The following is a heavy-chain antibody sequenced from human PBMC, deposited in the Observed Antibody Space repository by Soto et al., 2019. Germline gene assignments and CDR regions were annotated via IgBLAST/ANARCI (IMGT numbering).Heavy chain of an antibody. CDR3: AKDPATMTTLTSDY. J-gene: IGHJ4*02. CDR1: GFTFSSYA. Sequence: EVQLLESGGGLVQPGGSLRLSCAASGFTFSSYAMSWVRQAPGKGLEWVSAISGRGGSTYYADSVKGRFTISRDNSKITLYLQMNSRGAEDTAVYYGAKDPATMTTLTSDYWGQGTLVTVSS. V-gene: IGHV3-23*01. CDR2: ISGRGGST. D-gene: IGHD4-17*01.